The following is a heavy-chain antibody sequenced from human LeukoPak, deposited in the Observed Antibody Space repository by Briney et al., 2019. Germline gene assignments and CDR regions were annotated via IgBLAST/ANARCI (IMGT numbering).Heavy chain of an antibody. CDR2: INHSGST. D-gene: IGHD3-10*01. J-gene: IGHJ4*02. Sequence: KPSDTLSLTCAVYVPSFSRYYWSCIRHPPGKGLEWIGEINHSGSTNYTPSLKSRVTISVDTSNNQFSLKLSSLTAADTAVYYCARLLWFGEPVDYWGQGTLVTVSS. CDR3: ARLLWFGEPVDY. V-gene: IGHV4-34*01. CDR1: VPSFSRYY.